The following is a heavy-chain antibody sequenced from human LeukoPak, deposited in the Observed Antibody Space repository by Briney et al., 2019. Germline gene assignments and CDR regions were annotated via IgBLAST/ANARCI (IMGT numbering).Heavy chain of an antibody. Sequence: SETLFLTCSVSGGSIAGSSDYWGWIRQPPGKGLEWIGSVYYIRITDYNPSLKSRVTISVDTSENKFSLNLTSVTAADTAVYYCARRSIAAAVDYWDQGTLVTVSS. D-gene: IGHD6-13*01. CDR3: ARRSIAAAVDY. J-gene: IGHJ4*02. CDR1: GGSIAGSSDY. CDR2: VYYIRIT. V-gene: IGHV4-39*01.